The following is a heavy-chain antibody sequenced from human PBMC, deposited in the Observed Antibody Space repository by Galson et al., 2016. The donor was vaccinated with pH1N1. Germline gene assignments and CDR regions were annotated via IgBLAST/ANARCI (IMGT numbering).Heavy chain of an antibody. D-gene: IGHD1-26*01. CDR2: MYPDDSDI. V-gene: IGHV5-51*01. J-gene: IGHJ4*02. Sequence: QMPGKGLEWMAIMYPDDSDIKYSPSFEGQVTISADKSISTAYLQWSSLKASDTAMYYCARYSGSFFFDYWGQGTLVTVSS. CDR3: ARYSGSFFFDY.